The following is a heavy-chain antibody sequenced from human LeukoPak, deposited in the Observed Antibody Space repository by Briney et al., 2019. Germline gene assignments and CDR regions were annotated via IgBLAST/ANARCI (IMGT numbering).Heavy chain of an antibody. CDR2: IIPIFGTA. D-gene: IGHD5-18*01. Sequence: SVKVSCKASGGTFSSYAISWVRQAPGQGLEWMGGIIPIFGTANYAQKFQGRVTVTADESTSTAYMEPSSLRSEDTAVYYCARGGYSYGYHYYGMDVWGQGTTVTVSS. V-gene: IGHV1-69*01. J-gene: IGHJ6*02. CDR3: ARGGYSYGYHYYGMDV. CDR1: GGTFSSYA.